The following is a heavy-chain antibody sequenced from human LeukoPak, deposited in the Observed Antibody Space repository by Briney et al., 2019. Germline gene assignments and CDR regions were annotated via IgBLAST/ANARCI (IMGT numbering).Heavy chain of an antibody. CDR1: GGTFSSYA. V-gene: IGHV1-2*06. Sequence: ASVKVSCKASGGTFSSYAISWVRQAPGQGLEWMGRINPNSGGTNYAQKFQGRVTMTRDTSISTAYMELSRLRSDDTAVYYCARVLRAAADYYYHYGMDVWGQGTTVTVSS. J-gene: IGHJ6*02. D-gene: IGHD6-13*01. CDR2: INPNSGGT. CDR3: ARVLRAAADYYYHYGMDV.